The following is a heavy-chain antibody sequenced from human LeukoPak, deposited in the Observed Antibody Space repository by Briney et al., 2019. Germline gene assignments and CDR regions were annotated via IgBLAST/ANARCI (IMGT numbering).Heavy chain of an antibody. J-gene: IGHJ6*03. CDR2: INHSGST. Sequence: SETLSLTCAVHGGSFSGYYWTWIRQPPGKGLEWIGEINHSGSTNYNPSLKSRVTISVVTSKNQFSLKLSSVTAADTAVYYCARGSRYSSGWYRPYYMDVWGKGTTVTVSS. V-gene: IGHV4-34*01. CDR3: ARGSRYSSGWYRPYYMDV. D-gene: IGHD6-19*01. CDR1: GGSFSGYY.